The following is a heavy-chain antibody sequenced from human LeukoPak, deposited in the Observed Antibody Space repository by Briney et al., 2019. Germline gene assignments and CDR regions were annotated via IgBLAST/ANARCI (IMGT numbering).Heavy chain of an antibody. J-gene: IGHJ4*02. CDR1: GASISSSTYY. D-gene: IGHD2-2*01. CDR3: AGPTCLRGAYCSTNF. V-gene: IGHV4-39*01. CDR2: LYYSGST. Sequence: SETLSLTCTVSGASISSSTYYWGWIRQPPGKGLEWIGSLYYSGSTFYNPSLKSRVTISVDTSKNQFSLKLSSVTATDTAVYYCAGPTCLRGAYCSTNFWGQGTLVTVSS.